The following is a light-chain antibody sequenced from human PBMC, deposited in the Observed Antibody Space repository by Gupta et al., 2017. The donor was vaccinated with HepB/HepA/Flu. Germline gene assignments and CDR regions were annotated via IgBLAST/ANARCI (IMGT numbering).Light chain of an antibody. J-gene: IGKJ5*01. CDR1: QDISNY. CDR3: QQYDNLHPIT. CDR2: YAA. V-gene: IGKV1-33*01. Sequence: DIQMTQSPSSLSASVGDRVTITRQARQDISNYLNWYQQKPGKAAKLLIYYAANLEAGGPSWCSRSRAGAEFTFPISSLQPEDIATNYCQQYDNLHPITFGQGTRVEIK.